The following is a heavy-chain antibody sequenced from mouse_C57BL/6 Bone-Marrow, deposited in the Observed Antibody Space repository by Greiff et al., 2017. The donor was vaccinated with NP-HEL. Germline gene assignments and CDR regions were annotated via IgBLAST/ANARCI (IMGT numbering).Heavy chain of an antibody. J-gene: IGHJ4*01. CDR3: ARDSSGFPYYAMDY. CDR1: CYTFTSYW. D-gene: IGHD3-2*02. CDR2: IDPSDSYT. V-gene: IGHV1-50*01. Sequence: QVQLQQPGAELVKPGAAVKLSCKASCYTFTSYWMQWVKQRPGQGLEWIGEIDPSDSYTNYNQKFKGKATLTVDTSSSTAYMQLSSLTSEDSAVYYCARDSSGFPYYAMDYWGQGTSVTVSS.